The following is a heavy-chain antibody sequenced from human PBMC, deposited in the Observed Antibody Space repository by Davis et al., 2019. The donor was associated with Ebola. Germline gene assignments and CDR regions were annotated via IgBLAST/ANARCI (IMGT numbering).Heavy chain of an antibody. D-gene: IGHD2-21*01. CDR1: GYTFTSYY. CDR2: INPSGGST. V-gene: IGHV1-46*01. Sequence: AASVKVSCKASGYTFTSYYMHWVRQAPGQGLEWMGIINPSGGSTSYAQKFEGRVIITRDTSTSTDYMELSSLTSEDTAVYYCAQEGESTFLFDYWGQGTLVSVSS. CDR3: AQEGESTFLFDY. J-gene: IGHJ4*02.